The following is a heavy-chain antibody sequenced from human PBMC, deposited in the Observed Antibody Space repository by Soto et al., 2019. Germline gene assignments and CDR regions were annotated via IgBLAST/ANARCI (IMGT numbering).Heavy chain of an antibody. CDR2: ISGSGGST. J-gene: IGHJ4*02. CDR1: GFTFSSYA. CDR3: AKCSPRYSSGLKAYYFDY. Sequence: EVQLLESGGGLVQPGGSLRLSCAASGFTFSSYAMSWVRQAPGKGLEWVSTISGSGGSTYYADSVNGRFTISRDNSKNTLYLQVNSLRGEDTAVYYCAKCSPRYSSGLKAYYFDYWGQGTLVTVSS. V-gene: IGHV3-23*01. D-gene: IGHD6-19*01.